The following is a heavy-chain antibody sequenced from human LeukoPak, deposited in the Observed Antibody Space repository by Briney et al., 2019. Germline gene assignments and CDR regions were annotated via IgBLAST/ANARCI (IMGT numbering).Heavy chain of an antibody. CDR1: GVTFSSYG. J-gene: IGHJ4*02. Sequence: GESLRLSCAASGVTFSSYGLSWVRQAPGKGLEWVAAIRASVSGTYYADSVQGRFIISRDNSKNTLYLQMDRLRADDTAVYYCAKDLNNNGRGFDYWGQGTLVTVSS. V-gene: IGHV3-23*01. D-gene: IGHD1-14*01. CDR3: AKDLNNNGRGFDY. CDR2: IRASVSGT.